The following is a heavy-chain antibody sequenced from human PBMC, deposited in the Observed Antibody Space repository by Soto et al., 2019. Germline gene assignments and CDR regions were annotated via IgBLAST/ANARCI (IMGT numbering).Heavy chain of an antibody. CDR1: GGSFSGYY. J-gene: IGHJ4*02. CDR3: ARKDRFQIAAAPYYFDY. V-gene: IGHV4-34*01. CDR2: INHSGST. Sequence: SETLSLTCAVYGGSFSGYYWSWIRQPPGKGLEWIGEINHSGSTNHNPSLKSRVTISVDTSKNQFSLKLSSVTAADTAVYYCARKDRFQIAAAPYYFDYWGQGTLVTVSS. D-gene: IGHD6-13*01.